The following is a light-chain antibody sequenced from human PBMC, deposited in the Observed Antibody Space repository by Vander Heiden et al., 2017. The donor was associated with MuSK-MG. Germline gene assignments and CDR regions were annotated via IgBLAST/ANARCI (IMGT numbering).Light chain of an antibody. CDR1: QSVSTW. J-gene: IGKJ1*01. CDR2: KAS. V-gene: IGKV1-5*03. CDR3: QQYHSYSWT. Sequence: DIQMTQSPSTLSASVGDRVTITCRASQSVSTWLAWYQQKPGKAPNHLIYKASTGEGRVPSMFISSGSGAEYTLTINSLQPDDFATYYCQQYHSYSWTFGQGTKVEI.